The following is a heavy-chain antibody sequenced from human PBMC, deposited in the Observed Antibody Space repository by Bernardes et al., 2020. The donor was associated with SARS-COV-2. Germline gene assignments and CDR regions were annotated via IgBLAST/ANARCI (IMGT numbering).Heavy chain of an antibody. Sequence: GGSLRLSCAASGFTFSSYGMHWVRQAPGKGLEWVVIISYDGTNKYYADSVKGRFTISRDNSKNTLYLQMNSLRLEDTAVYYCAKGLWDFYVSSGYFVWGQGTTVTVSS. D-gene: IGHD3-22*01. CDR1: GFTFSSYG. CDR2: ISYDGTNK. J-gene: IGHJ6*02. CDR3: AKGLWDFYVSSGYFV. V-gene: IGHV3-30*18.